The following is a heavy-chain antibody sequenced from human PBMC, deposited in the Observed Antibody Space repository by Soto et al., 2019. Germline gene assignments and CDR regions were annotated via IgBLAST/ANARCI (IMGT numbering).Heavy chain of an antibody. CDR3: ARRPAYTNNWYICFDP. Sequence: SETLSLTCAIYGASFSDYSWSWIRQPPGKGLQWIGEINHTGSTNYSPSLKSRVTISQDTSKNQFFLRLRSVTAADTAVYYCARRPAYTNNWYICFDPWGQGTPVTVSS. J-gene: IGHJ5*02. V-gene: IGHV4-34*01. D-gene: IGHD2-8*01. CDR2: INHTGST. CDR1: GASFSDYS.